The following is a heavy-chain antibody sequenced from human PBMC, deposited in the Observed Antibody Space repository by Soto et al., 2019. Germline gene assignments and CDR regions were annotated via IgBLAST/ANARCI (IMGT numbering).Heavy chain of an antibody. J-gene: IGHJ5*02. D-gene: IGHD3-3*01. CDR1: GGSISSYY. CDR2: IYYSGST. CDR3: ARGLEWVSNWFDP. V-gene: IGHV4-59*08. Sequence: SETLSLTCTVSGGSISSYYWSWIRQPPGKGLEWIGYIYYSGSTNYNPSLKSRVTISVDTSKNQFSLKLSSVTAADTAVYYCARGLEWVSNWFDPWGQGTLVTVSS.